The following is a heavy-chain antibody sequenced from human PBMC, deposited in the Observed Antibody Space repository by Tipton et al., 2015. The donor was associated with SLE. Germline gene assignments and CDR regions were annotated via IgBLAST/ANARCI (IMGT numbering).Heavy chain of an antibody. J-gene: IGHJ4*02. Sequence: TLSLTCTVSGGSISSSSYYWGWIRQPPGKGLEWIGSIYYSGSTYYNPSLKSRVTISVDTSKNQFSLKLSSVTAADTAVYYCAREGNYYDSSGPIDYFDYWGQGTLVTVSS. CDR2: IYYSGST. V-gene: IGHV4-39*07. CDR3: AREGNYYDSSGPIDYFDY. CDR1: GGSISSSSYY. D-gene: IGHD3-22*01.